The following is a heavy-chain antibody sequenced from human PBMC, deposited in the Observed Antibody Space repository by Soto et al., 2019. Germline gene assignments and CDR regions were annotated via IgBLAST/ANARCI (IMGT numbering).Heavy chain of an antibody. D-gene: IGHD3-10*01. Sequence: SETLSLTCAVYGGSFSGYYWSWIRQPPGKGLEWIGEINHSGSTNYNPSLKSRVTISVDTSKNQFSLKLSSVTAADTAVYYCAGGSLVLLWFGDNWFDPWGQGTLVTVSS. CDR1: GGSFSGYY. CDR2: INHSGST. J-gene: IGHJ5*02. V-gene: IGHV4-34*01. CDR3: AGGSLVLLWFGDNWFDP.